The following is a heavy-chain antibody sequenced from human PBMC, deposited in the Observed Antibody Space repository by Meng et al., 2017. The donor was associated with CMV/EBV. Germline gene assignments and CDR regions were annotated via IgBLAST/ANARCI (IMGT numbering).Heavy chain of an antibody. J-gene: IGHJ6*02. D-gene: IGHD6-6*01. V-gene: IGHV3-30-3*01. CDR3: ARDLSGQLVPATLNYYYYYGMDV. Sequence: GGSLRLSCAASGFTFSSYAMHWVRQAPGEGLEWVAVISYDGSNKYYADSVKGRFTISRDNSKNTLYLQMNSLRAEDTAVYYCARDLSGQLVPATLNYYYYYGMDVWGQGTTVTVSS. CDR2: ISYDGSNK. CDR1: GFTFSSYA.